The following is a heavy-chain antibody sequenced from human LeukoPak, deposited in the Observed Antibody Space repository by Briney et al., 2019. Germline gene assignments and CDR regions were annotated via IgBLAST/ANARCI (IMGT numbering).Heavy chain of an antibody. CDR1: GFTFSSYA. V-gene: IGHV3-30-3*01. CDR3: ARSKQFGGVSYYYYYGMGV. Sequence: GGSLRLSCAASGFTFSSYAMHWVRQAPGKGLEWVAVISYDGSNKYYADSVKGRFTISRDNSKNTLYLQMNSLRAEDTAVYYCARSKQFGGVSYYYYYGMGVWGQGTTVTVSS. CDR2: ISYDGSNK. J-gene: IGHJ6*02. D-gene: IGHD3-16*01.